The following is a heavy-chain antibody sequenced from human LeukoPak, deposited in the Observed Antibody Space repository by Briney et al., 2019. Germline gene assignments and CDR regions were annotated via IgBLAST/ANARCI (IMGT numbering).Heavy chain of an antibody. D-gene: IGHD3-3*01. CDR1: GFTFSDYY. CDR2: ISSSGSTI. J-gene: IGHJ5*02. CDR3: ARGDDFWSGFTLNWFDP. V-gene: IGHV3-11*01. Sequence: GGSLRLSCAASGFTFSDYYMSWIRQAPGKGLGWVSYISSSGSTIYYADSVKGRFTISGDNAKNSLYLQMNSLGAEDTAVYYCARGDDFWSGFTLNWFDPWGQGTLVTVSS.